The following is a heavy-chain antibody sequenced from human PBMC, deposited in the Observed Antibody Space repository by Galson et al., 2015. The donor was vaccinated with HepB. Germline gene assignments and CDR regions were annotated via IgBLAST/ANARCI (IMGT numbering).Heavy chain of an antibody. CDR2: INHSGST. D-gene: IGHD6-6*01. CDR3: ARGPGNRRLAARLVY. V-gene: IGHV4-34*01. J-gene: IGHJ4*02. Sequence: SETLSLTCAVYGGSFSGYYWSWIRQPPGKGLEWIGEINHSGSTNYNPSLKSRVTISVDTSKNQFPLKLSSVTAADTAVYYCARGPGNRRLAARLVYWGQGTLVTVSS. CDR1: GGSFSGYY.